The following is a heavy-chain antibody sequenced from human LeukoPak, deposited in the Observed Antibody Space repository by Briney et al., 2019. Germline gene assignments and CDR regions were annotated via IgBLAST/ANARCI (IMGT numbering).Heavy chain of an antibody. Sequence: SETLSLTCAVYGGSFSGYYWSWIRQPPGKGLEWIGEINHSGSTNYNPSLKSRVTISVDTSKNQFSLKLSAVTAADTAVYYCARVSGTPVGYCSGGSCGDDPRVSGPNWFDPWGQGTLVTVSS. D-gene: IGHD2-15*01. CDR2: INHSGST. V-gene: IGHV4-34*01. J-gene: IGHJ5*02. CDR3: ARVSGTPVGYCSGGSCGDDPRVSGPNWFDP. CDR1: GGSFSGYY.